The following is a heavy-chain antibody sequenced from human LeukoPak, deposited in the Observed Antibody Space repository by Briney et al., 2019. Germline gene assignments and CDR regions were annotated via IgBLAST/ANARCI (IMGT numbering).Heavy chain of an antibody. CDR1: GYTFTSHG. Sequence: ASVKVSCKASGYTFTSHGISWVRQAPGQGLEWMGWISAYNGSTNYAQKLQGRVTMTTDTSTSTAYMELRSLRSDDTAVYYCARASDFGDAFDIWGQGTMVTVSS. J-gene: IGHJ3*02. V-gene: IGHV1-18*01. D-gene: IGHD3-16*01. CDR2: ISAYNGST. CDR3: ARASDFGDAFDI.